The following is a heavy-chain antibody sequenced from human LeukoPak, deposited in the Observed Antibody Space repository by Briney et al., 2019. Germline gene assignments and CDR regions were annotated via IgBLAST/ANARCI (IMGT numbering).Heavy chain of an antibody. CDR2: IYSGGST. CDR1: GFTVSSNY. J-gene: IGHJ4*02. CDR3: ARDSSGWCHDY. V-gene: IGHV3-53*04. Sequence: GGSLRLSCAASGFTVSSNYMSWVRQAPGKGLEWVSVIYSGGSTYYADSVKGRFTISRHNSKNTLYLQMNSLRADDTAVYYCARDSSGWCHDYWGQGTLVTVSS. D-gene: IGHD6-19*01.